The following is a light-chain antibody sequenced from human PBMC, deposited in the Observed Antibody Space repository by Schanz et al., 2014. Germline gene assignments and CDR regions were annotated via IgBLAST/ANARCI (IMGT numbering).Light chain of an antibody. CDR2: EDT. V-gene: IGLV2-23*01. CDR3: CSYAGSSTYVL. J-gene: IGLJ2*01. CDR1: SGDVGAYNY. Sequence: QSVLTQPASVSGSPGQSITISCTGTSGDVGAYNYVSWYQHHPGKAPKLMIYEDTQRPSGVSNRFSGSKSGNTASLTISGLQAEDEADYYCCSYAGSSTYVLFGGGTKLTVL.